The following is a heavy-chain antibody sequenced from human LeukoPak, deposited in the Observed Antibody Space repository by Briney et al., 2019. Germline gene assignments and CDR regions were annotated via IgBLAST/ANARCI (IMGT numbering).Heavy chain of an antibody. CDR2: ISYDGSNK. V-gene: IGHV3-30-3*01. J-gene: IGHJ4*02. D-gene: IGHD3-16*02. Sequence: GGSLRLSCAASGFTFSSYAMHWVRQAPGKGLEWVAVISYDGSNKYYADSVKGRFTISRDNSKNTLYLQMNGLRAEDTAVYYCARVGDLMITFGGVIGHFDYWGQGTLVTVSS. CDR1: GFTFSSYA. CDR3: ARVGDLMITFGGVIGHFDY.